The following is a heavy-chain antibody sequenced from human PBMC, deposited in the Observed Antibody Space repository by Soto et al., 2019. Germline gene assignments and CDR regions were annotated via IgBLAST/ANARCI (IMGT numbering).Heavy chain of an antibody. Sequence: GGSLRLSCAASGFSFTSSSMNWLRQAPGKGLEWVSYISPSSSTMYYADSVKGRFTISRDNSKNTLYLQMNSLRAEDTAVYYCARRSFPYYYHSSGYFHDYWGQGTLVTVSS. D-gene: IGHD3-22*01. J-gene: IGHJ4*02. V-gene: IGHV3-48*01. CDR1: GFSFTSSS. CDR2: ISPSSSTM. CDR3: ARRSFPYYYHSSGYFHDY.